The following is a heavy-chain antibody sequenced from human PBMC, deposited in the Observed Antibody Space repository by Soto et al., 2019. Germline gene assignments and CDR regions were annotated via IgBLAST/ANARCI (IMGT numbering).Heavy chain of an antibody. D-gene: IGHD3-22*01. V-gene: IGHV1-2*02. CDR2: INPNSGGT. CDR3: ARDSSGYPEHAFDI. Sequence: ASVKVSCKASGYTFTGYYMHWVRQAPGLGLEWMGWINPNSGGTNYAQKFQGRVTMTRDTSISTAYMELSRLRSDDTAVYYCARDSSGYPEHAFDIWGQGTMVTVSS. CDR1: GYTFTGYY. J-gene: IGHJ3*02.